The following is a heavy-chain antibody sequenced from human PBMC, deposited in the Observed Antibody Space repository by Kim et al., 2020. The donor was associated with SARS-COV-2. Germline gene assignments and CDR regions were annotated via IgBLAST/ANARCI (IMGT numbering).Heavy chain of an antibody. CDR3: ARDGPAYGSGLGGMDV. D-gene: IGHD3-10*01. V-gene: IGHV3-33*01. CDR1: GFTFSSYG. Sequence: GGSLRLSCAASGFTFSSYGMHWVRQAPGKGLEWVAVIWYDGSNKYYADSVKGRFTISRDNSKNTLYLQMNSLRAEDTAVYYCARDGPAYGSGLGGMDVWGQGATVTVSS. CDR2: IWYDGSNK. J-gene: IGHJ6*02.